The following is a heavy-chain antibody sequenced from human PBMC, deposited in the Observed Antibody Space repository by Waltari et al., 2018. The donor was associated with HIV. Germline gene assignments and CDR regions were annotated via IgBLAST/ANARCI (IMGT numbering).Heavy chain of an antibody. CDR3: ARRGDGFNQHARLDH. D-gene: IGHD2-2*01. CDR2: MYNSGTT. Sequence: LHLQEWGPGLVQQPETLPLTCTVPGGSTRRKAFLWAWIRQPPGKGLEWIGLMYNSGTTDYNPSLKSRVSMSRDTSKNRFSLRLHSVTAADTAIYYCARRGDGFNQHARLDHWGPGTLVTVSS. CDR1: GGSTRRKAFL. J-gene: IGHJ4*02. V-gene: IGHV4-39*01.